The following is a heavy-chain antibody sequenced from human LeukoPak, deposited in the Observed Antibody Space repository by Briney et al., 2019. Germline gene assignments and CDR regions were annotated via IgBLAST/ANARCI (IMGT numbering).Heavy chain of an antibody. D-gene: IGHD3-9*01. J-gene: IGHJ4*02. Sequence: PGGSLRLSCAASGFTFSSYAMSWVRQAPGKGLEWVSAISGSGGSTYYADSVKGRFTISRDNSKNTLYLQMNSLRAEDTAVYYCAKDFAPGCFDWLNFDYWGQGTLVTVSS. CDR1: GFTFSSYA. V-gene: IGHV3-23*01. CDR2: ISGSGGST. CDR3: AKDFAPGCFDWLNFDY.